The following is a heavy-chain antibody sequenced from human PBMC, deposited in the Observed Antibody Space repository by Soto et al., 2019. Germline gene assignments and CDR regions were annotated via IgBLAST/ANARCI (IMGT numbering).Heavy chain of an antibody. CDR1: GFTFSSYS. V-gene: IGHV3-21*01. CDR3: ARDGYSSGWFYGMDV. J-gene: IGHJ6*02. Sequence: EVQLVESGGGLVKPGGSLRLSCAASGFTFSSYSMNWVRQAPGKGLEWVSSISSSSSYIYYADSVKGRFTISRDNAKNSSYLQMNILRAEDTAVYYCARDGYSSGWFYGMDVWVQGTTVTVSS. D-gene: IGHD6-19*01. CDR2: ISSSSSYI.